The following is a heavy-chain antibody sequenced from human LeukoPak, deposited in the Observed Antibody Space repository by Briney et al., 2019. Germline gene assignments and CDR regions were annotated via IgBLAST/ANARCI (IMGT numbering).Heavy chain of an antibody. CDR3: ALGYCSGGSCYPYFDY. D-gene: IGHD2-15*01. CDR1: GGTFSSYA. CDR2: IIPILGIA. V-gene: IGHV1-69*04. Sequence: SVKVSCKASGGTFSSYAISWVRQAPGQGLEWMGRIIPILGIANYAQKFQGRVTITADKSTSTAYMELSSLRSEDTAVYYCALGYCSGGSCYPYFDYWGQGTLVTVSS. J-gene: IGHJ4*02.